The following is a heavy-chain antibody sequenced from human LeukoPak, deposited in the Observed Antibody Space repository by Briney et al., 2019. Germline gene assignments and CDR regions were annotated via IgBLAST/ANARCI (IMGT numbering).Heavy chain of an antibody. D-gene: IGHD2-15*01. CDR1: GYTFAGYY. CDR2: INPNKGDT. CDR3: TRSSWDCSSGSCYSNMNFDY. Sequence: GASVKVSCKASGYTFAGYYIHWVRRAPGQGPEWLGWINPNKGDTKSAQKFRDRVIMTTDTSLTTAYMEVINLSSDDTAVYYCTRSSWDCSSGSCYSNMNFDYWGQGTLVTVSS. J-gene: IGHJ4*02. V-gene: IGHV1-2*02.